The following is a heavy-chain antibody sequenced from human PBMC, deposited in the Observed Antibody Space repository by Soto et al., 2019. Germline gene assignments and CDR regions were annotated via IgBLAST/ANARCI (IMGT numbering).Heavy chain of an antibody. V-gene: IGHV1-69*04. CDR2: IIPIIGII. Sequence: SVKVSCRASGGTFSTYTITWVRQAPGQGLEWMGRIIPIIGIINYAQKFQGRVTISADKFTGTAYMELTGLRSDDTAVYYCAGDPDSHYNDSHASSYPWGQGTLVTVSS. CDR1: GGTFSTYT. D-gene: IGHD4-4*01. CDR3: AGDPDSHYNDSHASSYP. J-gene: IGHJ5*02.